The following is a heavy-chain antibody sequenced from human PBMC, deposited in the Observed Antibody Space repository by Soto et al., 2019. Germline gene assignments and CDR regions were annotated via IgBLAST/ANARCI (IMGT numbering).Heavy chain of an antibody. J-gene: IGHJ6*02. CDR1: GGTFSSYA. CDR3: ARGIVVVPAAISYYYYGMDV. CDR2: IFPIFGTA. V-gene: IGHV1-69*01. Sequence: QVQLVQSGAEVKKPGSSVKVSCKASGGTFSSYAISWVRQAPGQGLEWMGGIFPIFGTANYAQKFQGRVTITADESTSTAYMELSSLRSEDTAVYYCARGIVVVPAAISYYYYGMDVWGQGTTVTVSS. D-gene: IGHD2-2*02.